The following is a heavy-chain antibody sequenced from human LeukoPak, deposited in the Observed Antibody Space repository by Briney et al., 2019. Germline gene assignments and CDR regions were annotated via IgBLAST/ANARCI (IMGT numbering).Heavy chain of an antibody. D-gene: IGHD6-6*01. V-gene: IGHV4-31*03. J-gene: IGHJ4*02. CDR2: IYYSGST. CDR3: ARDQGSYRGAARLPGDY. Sequence: SETLSLTCTVSGGSISSGGYYWSWIRQHPGKGLEWIGYIYYSGSTYYNPSLKSRVTISVDTSKNQFSLKLSSVTAADTAVYYCARDQGSYRGAARLPGDYWGQGTLVTVSS. CDR1: GGSISSGGYY.